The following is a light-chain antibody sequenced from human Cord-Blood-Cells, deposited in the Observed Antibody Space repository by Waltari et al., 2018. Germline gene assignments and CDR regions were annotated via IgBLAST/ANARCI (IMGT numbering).Light chain of an antibody. CDR3: CSYAGSYTYVV. J-gene: IGLJ2*01. Sequence: QSALTQPRSESGSPGQSVTISCTGTSSDVGGYNYVSWYQQHPGKAPKLMIYDVSKRPAGVPDRFSGSKSGNTASLTISGLQAEDEGDYYCCSYAGSYTYVVFGGGTKLTVL. CDR2: DVS. CDR1: SSDVGGYNY. V-gene: IGLV2-11*01.